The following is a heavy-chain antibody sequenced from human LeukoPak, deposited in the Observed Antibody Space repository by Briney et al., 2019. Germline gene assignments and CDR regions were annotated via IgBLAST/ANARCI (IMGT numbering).Heavy chain of an antibody. CDR1: GFTFSSYW. Sequence: GGSLRLSCAASGFTFSSYWMHWIRQVPGKGLMWVSRISTEGSTTNYVDSVKGRFTVSRDNAKNTLYLQMNSLRVEDTAVYYCATWGRLSYLSWGQGTLVTVSS. CDR2: ISTEGSTT. V-gene: IGHV3-74*01. D-gene: IGHD3-16*01. J-gene: IGHJ4*02. CDR3: ATWGRLSYLS.